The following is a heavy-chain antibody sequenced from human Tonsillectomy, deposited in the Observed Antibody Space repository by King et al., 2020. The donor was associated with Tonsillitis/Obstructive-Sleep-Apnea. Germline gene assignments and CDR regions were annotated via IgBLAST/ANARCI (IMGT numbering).Heavy chain of an antibody. D-gene: IGHD2-2*01. CDR1: GYTLTELS. J-gene: IGHJ6*02. CDR2: FDPEDGET. V-gene: IGHV1-24*01. CDR3: SRYCTSTCCYGLYGMDV. Sequence: QGQLVQSGAEVKKPGASVKVSCKVSGYTLTELSMHWVRQAPGKGLEWMGGFDPEDGETIYAQKFQGRVTMTEDTSTNKAYMELSSLRSEDTAVYSCSRYCTSTCCYGLYGMDVWGQGTTVTVSS.